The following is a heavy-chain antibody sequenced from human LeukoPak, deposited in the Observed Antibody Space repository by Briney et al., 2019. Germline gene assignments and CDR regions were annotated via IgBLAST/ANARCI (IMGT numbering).Heavy chain of an antibody. CDR2: ISTSSTYI. V-gene: IGHV3-21*01. J-gene: IGHJ4*02. CDR1: GFTFNSYG. D-gene: IGHD5-18*01. CDR3: ARTADY. Sequence: GGSLRLSCAASGFTFNSYGMHWVRQSPGKGLEWVSFISTSSTYIYYADSVKGRFTISRDNAQNSLYLQMNTLGAEDTAVYYCARTADYWGQGTLVTVSS.